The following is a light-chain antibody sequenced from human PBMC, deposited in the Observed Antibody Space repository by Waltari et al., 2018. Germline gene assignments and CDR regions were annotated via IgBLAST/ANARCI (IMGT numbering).Light chain of an antibody. J-gene: IGKJ1*01. CDR2: AAS. V-gene: IGKV1-39*01. CDR1: QSINSY. CDR3: QRSYSTPRT. Sequence: DIQMTQSPSSLSASVGDRVTITCRASQSINSYLNWYQQKPGKAPKRLIYAASSLHSGVPSRFRSSGSGTDFTLTISNLQTEDFATYYCQRSYSTPRTFGQGTKVEIK.